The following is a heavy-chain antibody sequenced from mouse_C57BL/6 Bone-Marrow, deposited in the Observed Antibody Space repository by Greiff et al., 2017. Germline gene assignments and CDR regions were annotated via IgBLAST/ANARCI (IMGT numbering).Heavy chain of an antibody. Sequence: QVQLQQPGTELVKPGASVKLSCKASGYTFTRYWMHWVKQRPGQGLEWIGNINPSNGGTNYNEKFKSKATLTVNKSSSTAYMQLSSLTSEDSAVYYCASSTMITTWERTVFAYWGQGTLVTVSA. V-gene: IGHV1-53*01. CDR3: ASSTMITTWERTVFAY. CDR1: GYTFTRYW. D-gene: IGHD2-4*01. CDR2: INPSNGGT. J-gene: IGHJ3*01.